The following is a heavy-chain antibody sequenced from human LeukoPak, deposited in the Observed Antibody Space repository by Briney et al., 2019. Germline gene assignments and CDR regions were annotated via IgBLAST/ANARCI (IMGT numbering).Heavy chain of an antibody. V-gene: IGHV3-30*18. CDR2: ISCDGSNR. CDR1: GFTFSTYG. Sequence: GGSLRLSCAASGFTFSTYGMYWVRQAPGKGLEWVAVISCDGSNRYYADSVKGRFTISRDNSKNTLYLQMNSLRAEDTAVYYCAKDQEVAAAGTWGSIDYWGQGTLVTVSS. D-gene: IGHD6-13*01. CDR3: AKDQEVAAAGTWGSIDY. J-gene: IGHJ4*02.